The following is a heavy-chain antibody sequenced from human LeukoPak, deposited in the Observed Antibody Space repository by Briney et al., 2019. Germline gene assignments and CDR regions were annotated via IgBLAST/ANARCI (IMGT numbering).Heavy chain of an antibody. D-gene: IGHD3-9*01. CDR1: GYTFTSYG. V-gene: IGHV1-18*04. Sequence: ASVKVSCKASGYTFTSYGISWVRQAPGQGLEWMGWISAYNGNTNYAQKLQGRVTMTTGTSTSTAYMKLRSLRSDDTAVYYCARPAGYYDILTGYLDYWGQGTLVTVSS. J-gene: IGHJ4*02. CDR2: ISAYNGNT. CDR3: ARPAGYYDILTGYLDY.